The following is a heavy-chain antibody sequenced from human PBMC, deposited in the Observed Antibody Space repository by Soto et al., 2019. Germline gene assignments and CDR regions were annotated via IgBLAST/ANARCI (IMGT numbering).Heavy chain of an antibody. Sequence: PGGSLRLSCAASGFTFSSYAMSWVRQAPGKGLEWVSGLSGSGITTYYADSVKGRFTISRDNSKNTLYLQMNSLRAEDTAVYYCAKDLVVAARAVFDYWGQGTLVTVSS. D-gene: IGHD2-15*01. V-gene: IGHV3-23*01. J-gene: IGHJ4*02. CDR1: GFTFSSYA. CDR3: AKDLVVAARAVFDY. CDR2: LSGSGITT.